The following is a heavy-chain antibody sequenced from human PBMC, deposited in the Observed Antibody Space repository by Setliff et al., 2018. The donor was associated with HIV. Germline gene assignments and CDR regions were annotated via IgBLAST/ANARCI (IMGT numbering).Heavy chain of an antibody. J-gene: IGHJ4*02. V-gene: IGHV1-69*13. D-gene: IGHD2-15*01. Sequence: SVKVSCKASGGTFSSYGINWVRQAPGQGLEWMGGIIPMFGTANYAQKFQGRVTITADESTSTVYMELTRLISEDTAVYYCARTLGYCSGGSCYLDYWGQGTLVTVSS. CDR1: GGTFSSYG. CDR2: IIPMFGTA. CDR3: ARTLGYCSGGSCYLDY.